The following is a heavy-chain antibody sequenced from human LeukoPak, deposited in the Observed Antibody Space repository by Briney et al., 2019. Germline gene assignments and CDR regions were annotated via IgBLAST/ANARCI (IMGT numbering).Heavy chain of an antibody. V-gene: IGHV3-48*03. CDR1: GFTFSSYE. D-gene: IGHD3-10*02. Sequence: GGYLRLSCAASGFTFSSYEMNWVRQAPGKGLEWVSYISSSGSTIYYADSVKGRFTISRDNAKNSLYLQMNSLRAEDTAVYYCAGLGITMIGGVWGKGTTVTISS. J-gene: IGHJ6*04. CDR3: AGLGITMIGGV. CDR2: ISSSGSTI.